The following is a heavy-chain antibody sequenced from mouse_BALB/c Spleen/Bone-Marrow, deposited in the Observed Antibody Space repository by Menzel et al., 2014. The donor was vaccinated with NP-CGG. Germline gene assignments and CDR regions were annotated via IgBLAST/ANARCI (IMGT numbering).Heavy chain of an antibody. J-gene: IGHJ4*01. CDR1: GFTFSSYA. V-gene: IGHV5-9-4*01. Sequence: EVKLQESGGGLVKPGGSLKLSCAASGFTFSSYAMSWVRQSPEKRLEWVAEISSGGSYTYYPDTVTGRFTISRDNAKNTLYLEMGSLRSEDTAMYYCARDYYGSSYAMDYWGQGTSVTVSS. D-gene: IGHD1-1*01. CDR2: ISSGGSYT. CDR3: ARDYYGSSYAMDY.